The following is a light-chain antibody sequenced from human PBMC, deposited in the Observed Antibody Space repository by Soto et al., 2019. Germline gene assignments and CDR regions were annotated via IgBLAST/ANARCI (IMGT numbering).Light chain of an antibody. Sequence: QSALTQPRSVSGSPGQSVTISCTGTSSDVGGYNYVSWYQQHPGKGPKLMIYDVSERPSGVPDRFSGSKSGNTASLTISGLQAEDEADYYCCSYGGTFYVFGTGTKLTVL. CDR2: DVS. V-gene: IGLV2-11*01. J-gene: IGLJ1*01. CDR1: SSDVGGYNY. CDR3: CSYGGTFYV.